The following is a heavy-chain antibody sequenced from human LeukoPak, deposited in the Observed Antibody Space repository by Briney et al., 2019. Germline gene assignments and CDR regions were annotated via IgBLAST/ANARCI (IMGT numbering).Heavy chain of an antibody. J-gene: IGHJ4*02. Sequence: PGGSLRLSCAASGFTFSSYSMNWVRQAPGKGLEWVSSISSSSSYIYYADSVKGRFTISRDNAKNSLYLQMNSLRADDTAVYYCARDMYGDYVYFDYWGQGTLVTVSS. V-gene: IGHV3-21*01. CDR1: GFTFSSYS. CDR3: ARDMYGDYVYFDY. D-gene: IGHD4-17*01. CDR2: ISSSSSYI.